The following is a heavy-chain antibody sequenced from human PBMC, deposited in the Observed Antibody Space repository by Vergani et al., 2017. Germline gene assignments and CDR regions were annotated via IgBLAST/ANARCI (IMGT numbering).Heavy chain of an antibody. CDR3: AKDNGRGSSWEGLDYFDY. D-gene: IGHD1-26*01. Sequence: EVQLVESGGGLVQPGRSLRLSCAASGFTFDDYAMHWVRQAPGKGLEWVSGISWNSGSTGYADSVKGRFTISRDNAKNSLYLQMNSLRAEDTALYYCAKDNGRGSSWEGLDYFDYWGQGTLVTVSS. V-gene: IGHV3-9*01. J-gene: IGHJ4*02. CDR1: GFTFDDYA. CDR2: ISWNSGST.